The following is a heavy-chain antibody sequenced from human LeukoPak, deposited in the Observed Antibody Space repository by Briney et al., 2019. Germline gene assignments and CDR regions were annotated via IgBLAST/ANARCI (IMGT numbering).Heavy chain of an antibody. CDR2: IIPVFGTP. CDR3: ARERLARFPYFDY. D-gene: IGHD3-3*01. V-gene: IGHV1-69*06. CDR1: GGTFSNSG. J-gene: IGHJ4*02. Sequence: GASVKVSCTTSGGTFSNSGISWVRQAPGQGPEWMGGIIPVFGTPNYAQKFQGRLTITADRSTTTAYMELSSLTSDDTAVYYCARERLARFPYFDYWGQGTLVAVSS.